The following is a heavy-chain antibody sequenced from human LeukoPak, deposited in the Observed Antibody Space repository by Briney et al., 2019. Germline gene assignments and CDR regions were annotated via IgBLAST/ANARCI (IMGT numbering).Heavy chain of an antibody. CDR1: GVSISSSSYY. CDR3: ARDWGTVTTIDY. D-gene: IGHD4-11*01. Sequence: SEALSLTCTVSGVSISSSSYYWGWIRQPPGKGLEYIGSIHYSGSTYYNPSLKSRVTISVDTSKNQFSLKLSSVTAADTAVYYCARDWGTVTTIDYWGQGTLVTVSS. J-gene: IGHJ4*02. V-gene: IGHV4-39*07. CDR2: IHYSGST.